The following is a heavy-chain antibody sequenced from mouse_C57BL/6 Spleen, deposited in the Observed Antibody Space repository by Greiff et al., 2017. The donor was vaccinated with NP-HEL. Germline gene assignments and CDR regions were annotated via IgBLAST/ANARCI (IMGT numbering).Heavy chain of an antibody. CDR2: IYWDDDK. CDR1: GFSLSTSGMG. D-gene: IGHD1-1*01. Sequence: QVTLKESGPGILQSSQTLSLTCSFSGFSLSTSGMGVSWIRQPSGKGLEWLAHIYWDDDKRYNPSLKSRLTISKDTSRNQVFLKITSVDTADTATYYCARSYYYGSSEFAYWGQGTLVTVSA. J-gene: IGHJ3*01. CDR3: ARSYYYGSSEFAY. V-gene: IGHV8-12*01.